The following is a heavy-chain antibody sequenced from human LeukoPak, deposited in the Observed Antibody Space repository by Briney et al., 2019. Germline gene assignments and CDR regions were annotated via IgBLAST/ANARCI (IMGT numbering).Heavy chain of an antibody. V-gene: IGHV4-34*01. CDR1: GGSFSGYY. D-gene: IGHD3-16*01. CDR3: ARRGLYDYVWGSRSYYFDY. CDR2: INHSGST. J-gene: IGHJ4*02. Sequence: PSETLCLTCAVYGGSFSGYYWSWIRQPPGKGLEWIGEINHSGSTNYNPSLKSRFTISVDTSKNQFSLKLSSVTAADTAVYYCARRGLYDYVWGSRSYYFDYWGQGTLVTVSS.